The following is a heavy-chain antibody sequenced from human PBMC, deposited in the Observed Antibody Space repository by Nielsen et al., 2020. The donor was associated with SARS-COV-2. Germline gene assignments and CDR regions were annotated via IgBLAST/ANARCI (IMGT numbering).Heavy chain of an antibody. CDR3: ARTPLLTYYYYYYGMDV. Sequence: SETLSLTCTVSGGSISSYYWSWIRQPPGKGLEWIGEINHSGSTNYNPSLKSRVTISVDTSKNQFSLKLSSVTAADTAVYYCARTPLLTYYYYYYGMDVWGQGTTVTVSS. V-gene: IGHV4-34*01. CDR2: INHSGST. J-gene: IGHJ6*02. D-gene: IGHD2-15*01. CDR1: GGSISSYY.